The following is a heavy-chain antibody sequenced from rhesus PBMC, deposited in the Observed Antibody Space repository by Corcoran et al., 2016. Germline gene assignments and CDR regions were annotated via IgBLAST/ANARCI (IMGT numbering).Heavy chain of an antibody. CDR2: IAHCVLEH. CDR1: GYSFTSYW. V-gene: IGHV5-20*02. CDR3: ALDVKRSYGFDY. J-gene: IGHJ4*01. Sequence: EVQLVQSGAEVKRPGESLKFSCKTSGYSFTSYWISWVRQMLGKGLECMGAIAHCVLEHVYSPSFSGEVTITADKSIRHASQLRRSVKASVTTSYYCALDVKRSYGFDYWGQGVLVTVSS. D-gene: IGHD5-36*01.